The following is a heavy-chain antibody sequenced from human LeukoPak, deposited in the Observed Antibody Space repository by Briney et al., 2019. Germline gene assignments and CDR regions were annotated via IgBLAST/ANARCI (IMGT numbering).Heavy chain of an antibody. CDR1: GFTFSSYA. J-gene: IGHJ4*02. V-gene: IGHV3-23*01. Sequence: GGSLRLSCAASGFTFSSYAMSWVRQAPGKGLEWVSAISGSGGSTYYADSVKGRFTISRDNSKNTLYLQMNSLRAEDTAVYYCAKQGYCSGGSCYSDIDYWGQGTLVTVSS. D-gene: IGHD2-15*01. CDR2: ISGSGGST. CDR3: AKQGYCSGGSCYSDIDY.